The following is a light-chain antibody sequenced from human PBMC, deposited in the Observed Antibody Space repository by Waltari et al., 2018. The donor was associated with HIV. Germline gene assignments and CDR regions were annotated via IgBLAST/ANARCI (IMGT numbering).Light chain of an antibody. CDR1: ALTKQY. V-gene: IGLV3-25*03. Sequence: YELTQPPSVSVSPGQTARITCPGDALTKQYASWYHQKSGQAPVLVIYKDSERPSGIPERFSGSSSGTTVTLTSSGVQPEDEADYYCQSADRSGSWVFGGGTKLTVL. CDR3: QSADRSGSWV. CDR2: KDS. J-gene: IGLJ3*02.